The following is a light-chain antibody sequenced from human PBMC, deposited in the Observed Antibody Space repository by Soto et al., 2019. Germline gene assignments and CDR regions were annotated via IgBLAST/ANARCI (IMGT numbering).Light chain of an antibody. J-gene: IGLJ3*02. CDR2: RNN. CDR1: SSNIGRNY. CDR3: AAWDGSLRGWV. Sequence: QSVLTQPPSASGTPGQRVTISCSGSSSNIGRNYVYWYQQLPGTAPKLLIYRNNQRPSGVPDRFSGSKSGTSASLAISGLRSEDEADYYCAAWDGSLRGWVFGGGTKLTVL. V-gene: IGLV1-47*01.